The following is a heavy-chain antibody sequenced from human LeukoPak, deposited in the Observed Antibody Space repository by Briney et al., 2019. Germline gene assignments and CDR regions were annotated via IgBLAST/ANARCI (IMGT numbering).Heavy chain of an antibody. CDR2: ISYDGSNK. CDR3: ARVDTAMAFDY. J-gene: IGHJ4*02. CDR1: GFTFSSYA. D-gene: IGHD5-18*01. Sequence: GGSLRLSCAASGFTFSSYAMHWVRQAPGKGLEWVAVISYDGSNKYYADSVKGRFTISRDSSKNTLYLQMNSLRAEDTAVYYCARVDTAMAFDYWGQGTLVTVSS. V-gene: IGHV3-30*04.